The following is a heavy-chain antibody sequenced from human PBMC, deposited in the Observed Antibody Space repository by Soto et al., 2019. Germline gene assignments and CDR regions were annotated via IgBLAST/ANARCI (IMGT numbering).Heavy chain of an antibody. J-gene: IGHJ4*02. CDR2: IYPGDSDT. CDR3: ARHRLEEDSWSIYYFDY. CDR1: GYSFTSYW. Sequence: GESLKISCKGSGYSFTSYWIGWVRQMPGKGLEWMGIIYPGDSDTRYSPSFQGQVTISADKSISTAYLQWSSLKASDTAMYYCARHRLEEDSWSIYYFDYWGQGTLVTVSS. V-gene: IGHV5-51*01. D-gene: IGHD2-15*01.